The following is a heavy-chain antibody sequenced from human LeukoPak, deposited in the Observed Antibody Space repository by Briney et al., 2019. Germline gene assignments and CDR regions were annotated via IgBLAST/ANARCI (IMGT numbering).Heavy chain of an antibody. CDR3: ARVRSSGWYPFDY. V-gene: IGHV4-34*01. J-gene: IGHJ4*02. CDR2: INHSGST. CDR1: GGSFSGYY. Sequence: PSETLSLTCAVYGGSFSGYYWTWIRQPPGKGLEWIGEINHSGSTNYNPSLKSRVTIPVDTSKNQFSLNLSSVTAADTAVYYCARVRSSGWYPFDYWGQGTLVTVSS. D-gene: IGHD6-19*01.